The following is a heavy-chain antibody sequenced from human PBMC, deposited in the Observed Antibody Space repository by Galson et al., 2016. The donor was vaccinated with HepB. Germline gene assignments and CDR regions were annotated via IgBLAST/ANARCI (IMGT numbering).Heavy chain of an antibody. CDR2: ISGNNDST. V-gene: IGHV1-18*01. D-gene: IGHD2-21*02. Sequence: SVKVSCKASGYTFTTYGISWVRQAPGLGLEWMGWISGNNDSTSYLQRLQDRVTMTTDTSTSTAYMELRSLRSDDTAVYYCAGRSDCGGDCYPETNYFYGMDVWGQGTTVAVSS. CDR1: GYTFTTYG. J-gene: IGHJ6*02. CDR3: AGRSDCGGDCYPETNYFYGMDV.